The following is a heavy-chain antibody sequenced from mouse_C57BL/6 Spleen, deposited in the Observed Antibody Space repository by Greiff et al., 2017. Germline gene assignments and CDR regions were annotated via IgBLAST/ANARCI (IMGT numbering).Heavy chain of an antibody. V-gene: IGHV1-82*01. CDR3: ARQDSNYPYWYFDV. D-gene: IGHD2-5*01. CDR1: GYAFSSSW. Sequence: VQLQQSGPELVKPGASVKISCKASGYAFSSSWMNWVKQRPGKGLEWIGRIYPGDGDTNYNGKFKGKATLTADKSSSTAYMQLSSLTSEDSAVYFCARQDSNYPYWYFDVWGTGTTVTVSS. J-gene: IGHJ1*03. CDR2: IYPGDGDT.